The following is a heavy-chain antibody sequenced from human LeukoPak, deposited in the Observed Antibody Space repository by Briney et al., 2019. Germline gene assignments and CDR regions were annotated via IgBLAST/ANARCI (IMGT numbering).Heavy chain of an antibody. CDR3: TKVEMDMGGNDFDAYDI. CDR2: ISGSGGST. Sequence: PGGSLRLSCAASGFTFSNYGMSWVRQAPGKGLEWVSAISGSGGSTYYADSVKGRFTISRDNSKNTLFLQMNSLRVEDTAVYYCTKVEMDMGGNDFDAYDIWGQGTMVTVSS. CDR1: GFTFSNYG. J-gene: IGHJ3*02. V-gene: IGHV3-23*01. D-gene: IGHD5-12*01.